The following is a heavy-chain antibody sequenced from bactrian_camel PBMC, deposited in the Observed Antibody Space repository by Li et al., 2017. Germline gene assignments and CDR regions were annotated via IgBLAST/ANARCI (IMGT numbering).Heavy chain of an antibody. CDR2: IFSAGGST. J-gene: IGHJ4*01. CDR1: AIGDTYNC. D-gene: IGHD5*01. V-gene: IGHV3S54*01. CDR3: AADWGLRCPDEYNY. Sequence: HVQLVESGGGSVRTGGSLRLSCAASAIGDTYNCMGWFRQAPGKEREAVASIFSAGGSTYYADSVQGRFTISKDNAMYTLYLQMNSLKPEDTAMYYCAADWGLRCPDEYNYWGQGTQVTVS.